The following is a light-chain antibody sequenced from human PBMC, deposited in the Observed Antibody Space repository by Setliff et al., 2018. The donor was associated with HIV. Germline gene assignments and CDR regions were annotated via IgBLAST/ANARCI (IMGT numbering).Light chain of an antibody. CDR1: SSDVGAYNY. CDR2: DVS. Sequence: QSALTQPRSVSGSPGQSVTISCTGTSSDVGAYNYVSWYQQHPGKAPKLMICDVSKRPSGVPDRFSASKSGNTASLTISGLQAEDEADYYCCSYAGSYNGVFGGGTKVTVL. J-gene: IGLJ3*02. CDR3: CSYAGSYNGV. V-gene: IGLV2-11*01.